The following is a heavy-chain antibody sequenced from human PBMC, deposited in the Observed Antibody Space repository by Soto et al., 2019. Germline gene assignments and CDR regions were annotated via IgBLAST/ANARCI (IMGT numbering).Heavy chain of an antibody. CDR2: INPSGGST. CDR1: GYTFTSYY. CDR3: ARDYDYYDSRGYEPGWFDP. J-gene: IGHJ5*02. Sequence: QVQLVQSGAEVKKPGASVKVSCKASGYTFTSYYMHWVRQAPGQGLEWMGIINPSGGSTSYAQKFQGRVTMTRDTSTSTVYMELSSLRSEDTAVYYCARDYDYYDSRGYEPGWFDPWGQGTLVTVSS. D-gene: IGHD3-22*01. V-gene: IGHV1-46*01.